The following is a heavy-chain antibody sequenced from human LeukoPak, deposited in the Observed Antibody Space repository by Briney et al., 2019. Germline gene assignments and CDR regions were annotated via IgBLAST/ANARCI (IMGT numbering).Heavy chain of an antibody. CDR2: IFGSGGSA. CDR1: GFTFGSYA. J-gene: IGHJ4*02. D-gene: IGHD3-9*01. V-gene: IGHV3-23*01. CDR3: ARDTYDILTGYYNGFDY. Sequence: GGSLRLSCAASGFTFGSYAMYWVRQAPGKGLEWVSGIFGSGGSAHYADSVKGRFTISRDNSKNTVYLQMNSLRAEDTAVYYCARDTYDILTGYYNGFDYWGQGTLVTVSS.